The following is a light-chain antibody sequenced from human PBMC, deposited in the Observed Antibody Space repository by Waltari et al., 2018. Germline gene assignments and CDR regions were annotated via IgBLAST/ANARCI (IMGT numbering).Light chain of an antibody. J-gene: IGKJ3*01. Sequence: DIQMTQSPSSLSASVGDRVTIPCRAGQSISTYLNWYQQKPGKAPKLLIYAASNLQSGVPSRFSGSGSGTDFTLTISSLQFEDFATYYCQQSYSTPLFTFGPGTKVDIK. CDR3: QQSYSTPLFT. CDR2: AAS. CDR1: QSISTY. V-gene: IGKV1-39*01.